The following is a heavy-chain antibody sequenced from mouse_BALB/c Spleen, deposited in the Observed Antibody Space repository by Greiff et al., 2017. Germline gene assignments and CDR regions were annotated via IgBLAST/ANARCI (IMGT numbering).Heavy chain of an antibody. CDR1: GFTFTDYY. Sequence: EVKLEESGGGLVQPGGSLRLSCATSGFTFTDYYMSWVRQPPGKALEWLGFIRNKANGYTTEYSASVKGRFTISRDNSQSILYLQMNTLRAEDSATYYCARDSAWFAYWGQGTLVTVSA. CDR3: ARDSAWFAY. V-gene: IGHV7-3*02. J-gene: IGHJ3*01. CDR2: IRNKANGYTT.